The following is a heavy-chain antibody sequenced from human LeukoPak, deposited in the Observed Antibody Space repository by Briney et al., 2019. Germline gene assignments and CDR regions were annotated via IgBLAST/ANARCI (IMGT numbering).Heavy chain of an antibody. V-gene: IGHV4-59*12. D-gene: IGHD3-22*01. CDR3: ARSYYYDLSGYDI. J-gene: IGHJ3*02. Sequence: SETLSLTCTVSGASINSYYWSWIRQPPGKGLEWIGYIYSSGSTNYNPSLKSRVTISVDTSKNQFSLKLSSVTAADTAVYYCARSYYYDLSGYDIWGQGTMVTVSS. CDR2: IYSSGST. CDR1: GASINSYY.